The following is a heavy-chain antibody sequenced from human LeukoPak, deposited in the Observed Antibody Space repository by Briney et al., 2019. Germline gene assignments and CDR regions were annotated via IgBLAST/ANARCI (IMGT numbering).Heavy chain of an antibody. Sequence: KASETLSLTCDVYGGSFSGYYWSWIRQPPGKGLEWIGEINHSGSTNYNPSLKSRVTISVDTSKNQFSLKLSSVTAADTAVYYCARHPLRNYYGSGGGWFDPWGQGTLVTVSS. CDR3: ARHPLRNYYGSGGGWFDP. CDR2: INHSGST. J-gene: IGHJ5*02. D-gene: IGHD3-10*01. CDR1: GGSFSGYY. V-gene: IGHV4-34*01.